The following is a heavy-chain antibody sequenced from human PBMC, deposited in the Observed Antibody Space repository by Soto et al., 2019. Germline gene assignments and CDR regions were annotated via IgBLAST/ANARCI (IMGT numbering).Heavy chain of an antibody. V-gene: IGHV1-46*01. CDR1: GYTFTSYY. D-gene: IGHD6-19*01. Sequence: ASVKVSCKASGYTFTSYYMHWVRQAPGQGLEWMGIINPSGGSTSYAQKFQGRVTMTRDTSTGTVYMELSSLRSEDTAVYYCASLWVADSGKNGMDVWGQGTTVTVSS. J-gene: IGHJ6*02. CDR3: ASLWVADSGKNGMDV. CDR2: INPSGGST.